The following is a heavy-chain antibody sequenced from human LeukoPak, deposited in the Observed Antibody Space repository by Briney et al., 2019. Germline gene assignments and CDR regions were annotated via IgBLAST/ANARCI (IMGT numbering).Heavy chain of an antibody. Sequence: GGSLRLSCAASGFTFSSYWMSWIRQAPGKGLEWVANIKQDGSEKYYVDSVKGRFTISRDNAKNSLYLQMNSLRAEYTAVYYCARDEWELGGAFDIWGQGTMVTVSS. D-gene: IGHD1-26*01. CDR3: ARDEWELGGAFDI. CDR1: GFTFSSYW. J-gene: IGHJ3*02. V-gene: IGHV3-7*01. CDR2: IKQDGSEK.